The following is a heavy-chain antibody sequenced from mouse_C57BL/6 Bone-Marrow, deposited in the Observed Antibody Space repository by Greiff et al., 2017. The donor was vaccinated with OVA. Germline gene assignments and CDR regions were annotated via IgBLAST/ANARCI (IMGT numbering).Heavy chain of an antibody. J-gene: IGHJ3*01. CDR1: GYTFTSYW. Sequence: VKLVESGAELVKPGASVKLSCKASGYTFTSYWMQWVKQRPGQGLEWIGEIDPSDSYTNYNQKFKGKATLTVDTSSSTAYMQLSSLTSEDSAVYYCARHYYGSRAYWGQGTLVTVSA. D-gene: IGHD1-1*01. CDR2: IDPSDSYT. CDR3: ARHYYGSRAY. V-gene: IGHV1-50*01.